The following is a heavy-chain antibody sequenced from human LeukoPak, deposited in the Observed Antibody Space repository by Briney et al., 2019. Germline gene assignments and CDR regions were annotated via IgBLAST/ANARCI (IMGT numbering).Heavy chain of an antibody. CDR3: ARYTEKLEHGYGDYVSWFDP. CDR1: GGSISSSSYY. D-gene: IGHD4-17*01. J-gene: IGHJ5*02. CDR2: IYYSGST. Sequence: SETLSLTCTVSGGSISSSSYYWGWIRQPPGKGLEWIGSIYYSGSTYYNPSLKSRVTISVDTSKNQFSLKLSSVTAADTAVYYCARYTEKLEHGYGDYVSWFDPWGQGTLVTVSS. V-gene: IGHV4-39*01.